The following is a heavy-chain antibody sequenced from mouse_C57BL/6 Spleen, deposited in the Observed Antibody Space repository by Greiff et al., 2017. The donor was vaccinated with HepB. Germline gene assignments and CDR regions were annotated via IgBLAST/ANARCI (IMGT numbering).Heavy chain of an antibody. J-gene: IGHJ3*01. CDR2: IDPNSGGT. V-gene: IGHV1-72*01. D-gene: IGHD3-2*02. Sequence: QVQLQQPGAELVKPGASVKLSCKASGYTFTSYWMHWVKQRPGRGVEWIGRIDPNSGGTKYNEKFKSKATLTVDKPSSTAYMQLSSLTSEDSAVYYCARGTAQAGFAYWGQGTLVTVSA. CDR3: ARGTAQAGFAY. CDR1: GYTFTSYW.